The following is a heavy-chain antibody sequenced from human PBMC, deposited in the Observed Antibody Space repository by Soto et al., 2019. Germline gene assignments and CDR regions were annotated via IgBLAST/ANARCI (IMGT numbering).Heavy chain of an antibody. V-gene: IGHV4-31*03. CDR1: GGSISSGGYY. CDR3: ARLTLPYYYDSSGYYRQGYDY. D-gene: IGHD3-22*01. CDR2: IYYSGST. Sequence: KPSETLSLTCTVSGGSISSGGYYWSWIRQHPGKGLEWIGYIYYSGSTYYNPSLKSRVTISVDTSKNQFSLKLSSVTAADTAVYYCARLTLPYYYDSSGYYRQGYDYCGQGTLVTVSS. J-gene: IGHJ4*02.